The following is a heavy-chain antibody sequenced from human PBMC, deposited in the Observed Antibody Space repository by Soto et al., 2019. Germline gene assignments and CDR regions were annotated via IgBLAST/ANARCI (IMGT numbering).Heavy chain of an antibody. CDR2: INPNSGGT. Sequence: ASVKVSCKASGYIFTGYYIHWVRQAPGQGLEWMGWINPNSGGTKYAQKFQGRVTMTRDTSISTAYMELSRLKSDDTAEYYCARAANPYELSTCFDVQYYGLDCWGQGTKVTVSS. J-gene: IGHJ6*02. D-gene: IGHD3-10*02. CDR3: ARAANPYELSTCFDVQYYGLDC. V-gene: IGHV1-2*02. CDR1: GYIFTGYY.